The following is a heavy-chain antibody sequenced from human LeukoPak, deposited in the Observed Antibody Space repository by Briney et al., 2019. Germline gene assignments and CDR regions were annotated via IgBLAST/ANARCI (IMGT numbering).Heavy chain of an antibody. CDR2: INPSGGST. V-gene: IGHV1-46*01. CDR3: ARVHPLWRDAFDI. CDR1: GYTFTSYY. Sequence: ASVKVSCKASGYTFTSYYMHWVRQAPGQGLEWMGIINPSGGSTSYAQKFQGRVTMTRDTSTSTVYMELSRLRSDDTAVYYCARVHPLWRDAFDIWGQGTMVTVSS. D-gene: IGHD3-16*01. J-gene: IGHJ3*02.